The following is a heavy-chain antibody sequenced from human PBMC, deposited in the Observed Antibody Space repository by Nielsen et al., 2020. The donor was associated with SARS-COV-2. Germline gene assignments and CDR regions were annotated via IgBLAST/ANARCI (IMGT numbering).Heavy chain of an antibody. Sequence: SETLSLTCAVYGGSFSGYYWSWIRQPPGKGLEWIGEINHSGSTNYNPSLKSRVTISVDTSKKQFSLKLSSVTAADTAVNYCARGRGYSSSSWFDPWGQGTLVTVSS. CDR3: ARGRGYSSSSWFDP. CDR2: INHSGST. CDR1: GGSFSGYY. D-gene: IGHD6-6*01. J-gene: IGHJ5*02. V-gene: IGHV4-34*01.